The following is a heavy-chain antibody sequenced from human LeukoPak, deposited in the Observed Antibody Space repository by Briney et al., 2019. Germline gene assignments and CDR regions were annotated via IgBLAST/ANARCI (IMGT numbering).Heavy chain of an antibody. Sequence: GGSLRLSCAASGFTFSNSAMSWVRQAPGKGLEWVSTLSGSGITTYYADSVKGRFTISRDNSKNTLYLQMNSLRAEDTAVYYCAKGIYSSGWSYFDHWGHGTLVTVSS. CDR3: AKGIYSSGWSYFDH. V-gene: IGHV3-23*01. J-gene: IGHJ4*01. CDR1: GFTFSNSA. CDR2: LSGSGITT. D-gene: IGHD6-19*01.